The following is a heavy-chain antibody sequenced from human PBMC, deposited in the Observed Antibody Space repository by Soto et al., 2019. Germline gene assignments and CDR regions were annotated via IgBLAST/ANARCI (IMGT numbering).Heavy chain of an antibody. CDR3: ARVFFRLFAFEI. V-gene: IGHV1-18*01. D-gene: IGHD3-22*01. CDR1: GYTFTTYG. Sequence: QVQLVQSGGEVKKPGASVKVSCKASGYTFTTYGISWVRQAPGQGLEWMGWISAYNGNTSYAQKLQGRVTMTTDTSTSTAYRELRSLRSDDTAVYYCARVFFRLFAFEIWGQGTMVTVSS. CDR2: ISAYNGNT. J-gene: IGHJ3*02.